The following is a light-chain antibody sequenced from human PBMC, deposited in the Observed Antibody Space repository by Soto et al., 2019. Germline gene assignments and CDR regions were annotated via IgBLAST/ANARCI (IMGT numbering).Light chain of an antibody. CDR3: QKYNCGPGA. Sequence: DIQMTQSPSSLSASVGDRVTITCRASQGTSNYLGWYQQKPGKVPKLLIYAASTLQSGVTSRFSGSGSGTDFTLTISSLQPEDVATYYCQKYNCGPGAFGPGTKVVIK. V-gene: IGKV1-27*01. CDR2: AAS. J-gene: IGKJ3*01. CDR1: QGTSNY.